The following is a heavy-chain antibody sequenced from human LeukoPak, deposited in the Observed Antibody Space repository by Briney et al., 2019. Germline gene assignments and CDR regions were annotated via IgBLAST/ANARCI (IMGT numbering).Heavy chain of an antibody. CDR1: GGSMSYYY. Sequence: SETLSLTCTVSGGSMSYYYWSWIRQPPGKGLQWIGYIYYSGSTNYSPSLRSRVSMSVETSKNQFSLKLSAVTAADTAVYYCARQSHLDNGGYQDAFDIWGQGTMVTVSS. V-gene: IGHV4-59*01. J-gene: IGHJ3*02. CDR2: IYYSGST. D-gene: IGHD3-22*01. CDR3: ARQSHLDNGGYQDAFDI.